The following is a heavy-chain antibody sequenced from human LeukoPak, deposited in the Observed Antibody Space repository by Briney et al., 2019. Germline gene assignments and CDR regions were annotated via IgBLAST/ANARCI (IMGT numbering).Heavy chain of an antibody. D-gene: IGHD6-6*01. J-gene: IGHJ4*02. V-gene: IGHV3-23*01. CDR2: ISDSGGNT. CDR3: AKEMTGGSSYYYFDY. Sequence: GGSLRLSCAASGFTFNTYAMSWVRQAPWERLQWVSGISDSGGNTYYADSVRGRFTISRDNSKNTLYLQMNSLRAEDTAVYYCAKEMTGGSSYYYFDYWGQGTLVTVSS. CDR1: GFTFNTYA.